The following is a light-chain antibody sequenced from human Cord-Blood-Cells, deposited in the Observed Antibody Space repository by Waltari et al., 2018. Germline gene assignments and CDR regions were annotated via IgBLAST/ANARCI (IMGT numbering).Light chain of an antibody. CDR3: QQYDNLPLT. J-gene: IGKJ4*01. Sequence: DIPMTQSPSSLSASVGDRVTTTCQASQDISNYLNWYQQKPGKAPKLLIYDASNLETGVPSRFSRSGSGTDFTFTISSLQPEDIATYYCQQYDNLPLTFGGGTKVEIK. CDR2: DAS. CDR1: QDISNY. V-gene: IGKV1-33*01.